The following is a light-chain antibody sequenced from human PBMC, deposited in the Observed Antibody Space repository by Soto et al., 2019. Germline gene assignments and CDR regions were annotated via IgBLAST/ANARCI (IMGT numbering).Light chain of an antibody. CDR2: GAS. CDR3: QQYNNWSPIT. CDR1: QSVSSSY. V-gene: IGKV3-20*01. Sequence: EIVLTQSPGTLSLSPGERATLSCMASQSVSSSYLAWNQQKPGQAPRLLIYGASSRATGIPDRFSGSGSGTDFTLTISRLEPEDFAVYYCQQYNNWSPITFGQGAKVDIK. J-gene: IGKJ1*01.